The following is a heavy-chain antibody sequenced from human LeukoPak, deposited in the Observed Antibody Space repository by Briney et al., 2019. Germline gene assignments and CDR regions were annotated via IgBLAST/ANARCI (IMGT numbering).Heavy chain of an antibody. CDR3: ARVGSYVVQAFDI. Sequence: LRLSCAASGFTFSDYYWSWIRQHPGKGLEWIGYIYYSGSTYYNPSLKSRVTISVDTSKNQFSLKLSSVTAADTAVYYCARVGSYVVQAFDIWGQGTMVTVSS. V-gene: IGHV4-31*02. D-gene: IGHD1-26*01. CDR1: GFTFSDYY. J-gene: IGHJ3*02. CDR2: IYYSGST.